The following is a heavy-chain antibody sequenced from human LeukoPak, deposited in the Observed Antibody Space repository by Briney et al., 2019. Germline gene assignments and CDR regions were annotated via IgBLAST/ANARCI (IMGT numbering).Heavy chain of an antibody. J-gene: IGHJ5*02. CDR1: GFTFDDYA. CDR3: AKDKYASS. D-gene: IGHD2-15*01. Sequence: GGSLRLSCAASGFTFDDYAMHWVRQAPGKGLEWVAFIRYDGSNKYYADSVKGRFTISRDNSKNTLYLQVNSLRAEDTAVYYCAKDKYASSWGQGTLVTVSS. CDR2: IRYDGSNK. V-gene: IGHV3-30*02.